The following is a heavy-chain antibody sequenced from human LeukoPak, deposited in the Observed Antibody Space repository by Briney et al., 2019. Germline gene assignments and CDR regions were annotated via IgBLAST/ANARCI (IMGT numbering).Heavy chain of an antibody. CDR3: ARERERDGYNYVPTYYFDY. CDR2: IIPIFGTA. CDR1: GGTFSSYA. D-gene: IGHD5-24*01. V-gene: IGHV1-69*13. J-gene: IGHJ4*02. Sequence: SVKVSCKASGGTFSSYAISWVRQAPGQGLEWMGGIIPIFGTANYAQKFQGRVTITADESTSTAYMELSSLRSEDTAVYYCARERERDGYNYVPTYYFDYWGQGALVTVSS.